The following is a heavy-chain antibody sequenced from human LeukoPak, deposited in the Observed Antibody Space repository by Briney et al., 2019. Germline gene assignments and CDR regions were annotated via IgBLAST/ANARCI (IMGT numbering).Heavy chain of an antibody. Sequence: GGSLRLSCAASGFTFSGYAMAWVRQAPGKGLEWVSAISGNSAGTYYADSVKGRFTISRDNSKNTLYLQMNSLRAEDTAIYNCAKGYDFWSGGIDHWGQGTLVTVSS. V-gene: IGHV3-23*01. CDR3: AKGYDFWSGGIDH. CDR2: ISGNSAGT. CDR1: GFTFSGYA. D-gene: IGHD3-3*01. J-gene: IGHJ4*02.